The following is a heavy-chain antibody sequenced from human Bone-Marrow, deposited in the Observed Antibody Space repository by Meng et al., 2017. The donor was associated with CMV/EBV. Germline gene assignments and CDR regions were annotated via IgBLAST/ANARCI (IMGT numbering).Heavy chain of an antibody. CDR2: IRYDGMTQ. J-gene: IGHJ4*02. D-gene: IGHD4/OR15-4a*01. V-gene: IGHV3-30*02. CDR3: VKDWGYGDDEG. Sequence: GGSLRLSCAASGFTFSSYDMHWVRQAPGKGLEWVAFIRYDGMTQYYADSLRGRVIISRDNSKNMFFLHINSLRTDDTAVYYCVKDWGYGDDEGWGQGALITVSS. CDR1: GFTFSSYD.